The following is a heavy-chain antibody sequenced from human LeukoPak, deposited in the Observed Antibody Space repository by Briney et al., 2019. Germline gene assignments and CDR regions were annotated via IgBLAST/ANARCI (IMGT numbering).Heavy chain of an antibody. Sequence: NTGGSLRLSCAASGFTFSDYYMSWIRQAPGKGLEWVSYISSSGSTIYYADSVKGRFTISRDNSKNTLYLQMNSLRAEDTAVYYCARALNWGRGFDYWGQGTLVTVSS. D-gene: IGHD7-27*01. CDR3: ARALNWGRGFDY. CDR1: GFTFSDYY. CDR2: ISSSGSTI. V-gene: IGHV3-11*01. J-gene: IGHJ4*02.